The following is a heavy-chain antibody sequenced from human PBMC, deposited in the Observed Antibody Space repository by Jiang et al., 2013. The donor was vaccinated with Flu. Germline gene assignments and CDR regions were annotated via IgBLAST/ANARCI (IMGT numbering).Heavy chain of an antibody. D-gene: IGHD3/OR15-3a*01. V-gene: IGHV4-59*01. CDR3: ARADFWTGYSSDHHSGMDV. CDR1: GVSISIYY. Sequence: GLVKPSETLSLTCTVSGVSISIYYWSWIRQPPGKGLEWIGYIDYSGNPNYDPSLKSRVAISLDTSKNQISLRLSSVTAADTAVYYCARADFWTGYSSDHHSGMDVWGQGTTVTVSS. J-gene: IGHJ6*02. CDR2: IDYSGNP.